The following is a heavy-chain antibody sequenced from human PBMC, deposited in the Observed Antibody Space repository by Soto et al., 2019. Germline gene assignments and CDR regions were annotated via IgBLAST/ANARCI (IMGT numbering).Heavy chain of an antibody. D-gene: IGHD1-26*01. CDR1: GYTFTSYG. Sequence: QVQLVQSGAEVKKPGASVKVSCKASGYTFTSYGISWVRQAPGQGLEWMGWISAYNGNTNYAQKLQGRVTMTTDTPKSKAYRELGSRRSDATAVYYCARDPGYRGSYSTAGLFDYGAQGPLVTVSS. CDR3: ARDPGYRGSYSTAGLFDY. CDR2: ISAYNGNT. V-gene: IGHV1-18*04. J-gene: IGHJ4*02.